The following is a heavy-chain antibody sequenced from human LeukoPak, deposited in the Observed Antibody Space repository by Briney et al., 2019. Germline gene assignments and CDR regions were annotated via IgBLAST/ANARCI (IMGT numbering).Heavy chain of an antibody. CDR3: ARVRLIMSPALPAAEFDY. D-gene: IGHD2-2*01. CDR2: ISSSGSTI. V-gene: IGHV3-11*01. Sequence: GGSLRLSCAASGFTFSDYYMSWIRQAPGKGLEWVSYISSSGSTIYYADSVKGRFTISRDNAKNSLYLQMNSLRAEDTAVYYCARVRLIMSPALPAAEFDYWGQGTLVTVSS. CDR1: GFTFSDYY. J-gene: IGHJ4*02.